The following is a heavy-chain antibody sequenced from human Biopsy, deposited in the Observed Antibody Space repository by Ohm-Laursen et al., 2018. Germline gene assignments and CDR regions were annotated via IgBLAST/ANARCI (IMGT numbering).Heavy chain of an antibody. CDR1: RDSDSRGSFF. J-gene: IGHJ4*02. CDR2: IYGRGSTA. Sequence: TLSFTRTVSRDSDSRGSFFWTTIRQTPGWGLENTGHIYGRGSTANNNPCLESLVTMSVHMPKNQFFLKLSSVTAADKAIYYYARGVRSSGWPSFDSWGQGTLVTVSS. CDR3: ARGVRSSGWPSFDS. V-gene: IGHV4-61*01. D-gene: IGHD6-19*01.